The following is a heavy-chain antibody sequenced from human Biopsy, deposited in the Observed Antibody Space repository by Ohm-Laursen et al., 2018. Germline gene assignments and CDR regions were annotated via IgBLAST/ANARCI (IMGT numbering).Heavy chain of an antibody. CDR2: VDWDDYK. D-gene: IGHD6-13*01. CDR3: ARTPILIVSAGLVYRHRRHLQGMDV. CDR1: GFSLGARGMC. J-gene: IGHJ6*02. Sequence: TQTLTLTCSFSGFSLGARGMCVSWIRQAPGKALEWLARVDWDDYKDYSASLQTKLSISKDTSNDQVVLTVNNVDPADTATYYCARTPILIVSAGLVYRHRRHLQGMDVWGQGIAVTVS. V-gene: IGHV2-70*11.